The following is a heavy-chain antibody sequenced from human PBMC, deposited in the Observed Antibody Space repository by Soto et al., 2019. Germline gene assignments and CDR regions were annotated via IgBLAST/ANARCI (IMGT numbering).Heavy chain of an antibody. D-gene: IGHD3-3*01. J-gene: IGHJ5*02. CDR3: AKDLSSWSGFGLGH. CDR1: GFSFSTYA. V-gene: IGHV3-23*01. CDR2: NSGNGDAT. Sequence: EVQLLESGGGSVQPGGSLRLSCAGSGFSFSTYAMSWVRQAPGKGLEWISVNSGNGDATYYADSVKGRFTISRDNSKSTLYLQMSSLRAEDTAVYYCAKDLSSWSGFGLGHWGQGILVTVST.